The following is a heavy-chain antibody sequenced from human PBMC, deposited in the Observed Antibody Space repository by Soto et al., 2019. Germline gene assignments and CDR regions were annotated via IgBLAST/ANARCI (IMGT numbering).Heavy chain of an antibody. D-gene: IGHD7-27*01. CDR1: GFTFTCYS. V-gene: IGHV3-48*02. J-gene: IGHJ6*04. Sequence: PGGSLRLSCAASGFTFTCYSMNWVRQAPGKGLEWVSYISTSNSTIYYADSVKGRFTISRDNVKKSLYLQMNSLRDEDTAVYYCARDRNWGSSGTIYGLDVWGKATTVTVSS. CDR3: ARDRNWGSSGTIYGLDV. CDR2: ISTSNSTI.